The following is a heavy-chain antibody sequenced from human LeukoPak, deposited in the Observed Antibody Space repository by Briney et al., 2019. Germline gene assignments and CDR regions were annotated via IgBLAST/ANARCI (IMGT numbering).Heavy chain of an antibody. V-gene: IGHV3-23*01. J-gene: IGHJ6*02. D-gene: IGHD7-27*01. Sequence: GGSLRLSCTASGFTFGDDGMSWFRQAPGKGLEWVSAISGSGGSTYYADSVKGQFTISRDNSKNTLYLQMNSLRAEDTAVYYCATRTGERYYYYGMDVWGQGTTVTVSS. CDR1: GFTFGDDG. CDR2: ISGSGGST. CDR3: ATRTGERYYYYGMDV.